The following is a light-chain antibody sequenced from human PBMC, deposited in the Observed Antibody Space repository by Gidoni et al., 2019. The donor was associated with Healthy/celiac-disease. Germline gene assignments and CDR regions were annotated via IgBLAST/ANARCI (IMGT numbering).Light chain of an antibody. CDR2: DAS. V-gene: IGKV1-5*01. CDR1: QCISSW. Sequence: DIQMTQSPSTLSASVGDRVTITCRASQCISSWLAWYQQKPGKAPKLLIYDASSLESGVPSRLSGSGSGTEFTLTISSLQPDDFATYYCQQYNSYPWTFGQGTKVEIK. CDR3: QQYNSYPWT. J-gene: IGKJ1*01.